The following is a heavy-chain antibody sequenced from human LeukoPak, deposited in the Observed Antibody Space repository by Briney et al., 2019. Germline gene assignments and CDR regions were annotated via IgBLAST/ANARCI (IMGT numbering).Heavy chain of an antibody. V-gene: IGHV3-30*02. CDR3: AKEYYDFWSGYYSNFDY. CDR2: IWYDGSNK. J-gene: IGHJ4*02. Sequence: PGGSLRLSCAASGFTFSSYGMHWVRQAPGKGLGWVAVIWYDGSNKYYADSVKGRFTISRDNSKNTLYLQMNSLRAEDTAVYYCAKEYYDFWSGYYSNFDYWGQGTLVTVSS. D-gene: IGHD3-3*01. CDR1: GFTFSSYG.